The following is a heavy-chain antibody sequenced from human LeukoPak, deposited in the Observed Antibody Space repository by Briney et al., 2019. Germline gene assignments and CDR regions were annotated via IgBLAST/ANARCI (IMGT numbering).Heavy chain of an antibody. Sequence: GGSLRLSCAASGFTVSSNYMSWVRQAPGKGLEWVSVIYSSGSTYYADSVKGRFTISRDNSKNTLYLQMNSLRAEDTAVYYCARLPRYSSGLNWFDPWGQGTLVTVSS. J-gene: IGHJ5*02. V-gene: IGHV3-53*01. D-gene: IGHD6-19*01. CDR2: IYSSGST. CDR1: GFTVSSNY. CDR3: ARLPRYSSGLNWFDP.